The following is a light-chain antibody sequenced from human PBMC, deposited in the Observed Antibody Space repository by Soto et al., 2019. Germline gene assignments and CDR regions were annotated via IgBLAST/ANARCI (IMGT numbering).Light chain of an antibody. V-gene: IGKV3-20*01. CDR2: GAS. CDR3: QQYGSSPVS. CDR1: QSVSSSY. J-gene: IGKJ4*01. Sequence: EIVLTQSPGTLSLSPGERATLSCRASQSVSSSYLAWYRQKPGQAPRLLIYGASSRATGIPDRISGSGSGTDFTLTISRLEPEDFAVYYCQQYGSSPVSFGGGTKVEIK.